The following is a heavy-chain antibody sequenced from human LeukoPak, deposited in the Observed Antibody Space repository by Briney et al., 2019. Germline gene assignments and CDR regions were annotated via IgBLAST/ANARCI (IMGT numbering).Heavy chain of an antibody. V-gene: IGHV4-34*01. Sequence: PSETLSLTCAVYGGSFSGYYWSWIRQPPGKGLEWIGEINHSGSTNYNPSLKSRVTISVDTSKNQFSLKPSSVTAADEAVYFCAREWLRFDPWGPGTLATVSS. CDR2: INHSGST. CDR3: AREWLRFDP. CDR1: GGSFSGYY. J-gene: IGHJ5*02. D-gene: IGHD3-22*01.